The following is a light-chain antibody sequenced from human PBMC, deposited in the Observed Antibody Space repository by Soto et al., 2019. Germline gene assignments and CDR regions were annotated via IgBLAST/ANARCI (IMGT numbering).Light chain of an antibody. CDR1: QSITSSF. J-gene: IGKJ5*01. CDR2: GAS. Sequence: EIVLTHSPGILSLSPWEIASLSCRASQSITSSFLAWYQQKPGQAPRLLTYGASSRATGIPDRFSGTGSETDFTRTINRLEPEDFAVYYCQQYENSPITFGQGTRLEIK. V-gene: IGKV3-20*01. CDR3: QQYENSPIT.